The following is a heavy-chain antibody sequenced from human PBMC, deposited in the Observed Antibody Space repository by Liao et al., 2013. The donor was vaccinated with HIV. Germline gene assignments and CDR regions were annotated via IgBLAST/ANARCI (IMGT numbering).Heavy chain of an antibody. D-gene: IGHD4-23*01. CDR3: ANPPIPATVITRGSIDY. CDR1: GESLSGYH. J-gene: IGHJ4*02. CDR2: VSHSGST. Sequence: QVQLQQWGAGLLKPSETLSLTCAVYGESLSGYHWTWIRQPPGKGLEWIGKVSHSGSTNYNPSLKSRVTISVDRSENQFSLKLGSVTAADTAVYYCANPPIPATVITRGSIDYWGQGTLVTVSS. V-gene: IGHV4-34*01.